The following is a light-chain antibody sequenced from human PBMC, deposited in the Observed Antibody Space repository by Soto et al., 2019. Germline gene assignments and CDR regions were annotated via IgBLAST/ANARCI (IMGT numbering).Light chain of an antibody. V-gene: IGKV3-15*01. CDR2: DAS. CDR3: HQYHYLWT. J-gene: IGKJ1*01. CDR1: QSISSH. Sequence: EIVMTQSPATLSVSPGETVTLSCRASQSISSHLAWYQQRPGQGPRPLIHDASARATAIPARFSASGSGTXXXXXXSXXXSEDFAVYYCHQYHYLWTFGQGTKVEIK.